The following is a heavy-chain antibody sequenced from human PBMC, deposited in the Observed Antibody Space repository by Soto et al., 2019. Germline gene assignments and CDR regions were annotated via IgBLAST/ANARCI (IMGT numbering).Heavy chain of an antibody. D-gene: IGHD1-26*01. CDR2: SACDESTT. CDR3: ERGGGSHAPPPDY. Sequence: SGRLSCAASGFTFSNYWMHWIRQAPGKGLVWVSRSACDESTTTDADSVKVRFILSRDNAENTFYLRMKSRRAKDTAVYYGERGGGSHAPPPDYWGQESLVSVS. J-gene: IGHJ4*02. CDR1: GFTFSNYW. V-gene: IGHV3-74*01.